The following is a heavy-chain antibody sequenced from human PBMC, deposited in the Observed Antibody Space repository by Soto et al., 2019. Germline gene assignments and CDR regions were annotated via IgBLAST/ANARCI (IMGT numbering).Heavy chain of an antibody. CDR3: ARGGSGYYYYYGMDV. D-gene: IGHD2-15*01. V-gene: IGHV3-48*02. CDR2: ISSSSSTI. Sequence: GGSLRLSCAASGFTFSSYSMNWVRQAPGKGLEWVSYISSSSSTIYYADSVKGRFTISRDNAKNSLYLQMNSLRDEDTAVYYCARGGSGYYYYYGMDVWGQGTTVTVSS. J-gene: IGHJ6*02. CDR1: GFTFSSYS.